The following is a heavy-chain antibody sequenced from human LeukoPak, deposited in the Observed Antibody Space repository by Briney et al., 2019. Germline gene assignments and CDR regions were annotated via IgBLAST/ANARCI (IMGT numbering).Heavy chain of an antibody. V-gene: IGHV4-59*08. CDR3: ARRITMVRGVIRADYFDY. Sequence: SETLSLTCTVSGGSISSYYWSWIRQPPGQGLEWIGYIYYSGSTNYNPSLKSRVTISVDTSKNQFSLKLSSVTAADTAVYYCARRITMVRGVIRADYFDYWGQGTLVTVSS. CDR2: IYYSGST. J-gene: IGHJ4*02. CDR1: GGSISSYY. D-gene: IGHD3-10*01.